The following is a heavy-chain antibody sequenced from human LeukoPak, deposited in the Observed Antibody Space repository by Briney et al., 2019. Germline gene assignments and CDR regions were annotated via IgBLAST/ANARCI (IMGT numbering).Heavy chain of an antibody. CDR3: AKGTTVTPYYYYYYMDV. J-gene: IGHJ6*03. V-gene: IGHV4-59*01. CDR2: IYHSGST. CDR1: GGSISSYY. Sequence: SETLSLTCIVSGGSISSYYWSWIRQPPGKGLEWIGYIYHSGSTNYKPSLKSRVTISVDTSKNQFSLKLSSVTAADTAVYYCAKGTTVTPYYYYYYMDVWGKGTTVTVSS. D-gene: IGHD4-17*01.